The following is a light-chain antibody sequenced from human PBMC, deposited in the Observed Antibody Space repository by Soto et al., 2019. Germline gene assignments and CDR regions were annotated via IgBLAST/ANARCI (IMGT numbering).Light chain of an antibody. CDR2: GNS. CDR3: QSYDSSLSGRPYV. V-gene: IGLV1-40*01. Sequence: QSVLTQPHSVSGAPGQRVTISCTGSSSNIGAGYDVHWYQQLPGTAPKLLIYGNSNRPSGVPDRFSGSKSGTSASLAITGLQAEDEADYYCQSYDSSLSGRPYVFGTGTKLTVL. J-gene: IGLJ1*01. CDR1: SSNIGAGYD.